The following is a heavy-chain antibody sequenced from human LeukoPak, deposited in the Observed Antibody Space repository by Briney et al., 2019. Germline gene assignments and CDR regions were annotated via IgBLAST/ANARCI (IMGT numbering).Heavy chain of an antibody. CDR1: GFTFDDYC. D-gene: IGHD6-13*01. Sequence: GGSLRLSCAASGFTFDDYCMSWVRQAPGKGLEWVSGLNWYGGSTGYADSVKGRFTISRDNAKNSLYLQMNSLRAEDTALYHCARIIAAAGPPYYYYYMDVWGKGTTVTISS. J-gene: IGHJ6*03. CDR3: ARIIAAAGPPYYYYYMDV. CDR2: LNWYGGST. V-gene: IGHV3-20*01.